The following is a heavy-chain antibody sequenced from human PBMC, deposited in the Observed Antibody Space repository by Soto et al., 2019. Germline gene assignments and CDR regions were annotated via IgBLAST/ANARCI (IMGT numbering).Heavy chain of an antibody. J-gene: IGHJ6*02. Sequence: PSETLSLTSTVSGGSITSSYCSWMRRPPGKGLEWIAYIYDTGISGYTPSTSYNPSLKSRVTMSVDTSKSQFSLKLTSVTAADTAVYYCARGEDAFFYYGLDVWGQGITVTVSS. V-gene: IGHV4-59*01. CDR1: GGSITSSY. CDR3: ARGEDAFFYYGLDV. CDR2: IYDTGISGYTPST.